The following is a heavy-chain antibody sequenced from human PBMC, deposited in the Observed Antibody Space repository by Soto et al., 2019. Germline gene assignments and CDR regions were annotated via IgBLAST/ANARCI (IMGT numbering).Heavy chain of an antibody. CDR1: GGSFSGYY. Sequence: SETLSLTCAVYGGSFSGYYWSWIRQPPGKGLEWIGKSHYSGSTNYNRSLNSRLIITVDTSRNQFYLKLSSVTAAGTAVYYCVRGVKRTKSYYSDXWGQGTLVTVSX. J-gene: IGHJ5*02. CDR3: VRGVKRTKSYYSDX. D-gene: IGHD1-26*01. CDR2: SHYSGST. V-gene: IGHV4-34*01.